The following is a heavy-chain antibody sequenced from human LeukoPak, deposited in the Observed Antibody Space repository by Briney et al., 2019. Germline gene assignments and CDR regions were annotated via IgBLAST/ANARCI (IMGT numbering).Heavy chain of an antibody. CDR3: ARATPSSGWYGVNYYYGMDV. V-gene: IGHV1-2*04. D-gene: IGHD6-19*01. J-gene: IGHJ6*02. Sequence: ASVKVSCKASGYTFTGYYMHWVRQAPGQGLEWMGRINPNSGGTNYAQKFQGWVTMTRDTSISTAYMELSRLRSDDTAVYYCARATPSSGWYGVNYYYGMDVWGQGTTVTVSS. CDR1: GYTFTGYY. CDR2: INPNSGGT.